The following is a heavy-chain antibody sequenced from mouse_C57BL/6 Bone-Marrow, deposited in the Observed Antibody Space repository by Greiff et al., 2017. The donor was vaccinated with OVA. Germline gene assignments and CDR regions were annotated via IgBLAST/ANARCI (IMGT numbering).Heavy chain of an antibody. D-gene: IGHD4-1*01. CDR3: AREGVTGTWYFDV. J-gene: IGHJ1*03. CDR1: GYTFTSYG. V-gene: IGHV1-81*01. CDR2: IYPRSGNT. Sequence: QVQLQQSGAELARPGASVKLSCKASGYTFTSYGISWVKQRTGQGLEWIGEIYPRSGNTYYNAKFKGKATLTADKSSSTAYMELRSLTSEDSAVYFCAREGVTGTWYFDVWGTGTTVTVSS.